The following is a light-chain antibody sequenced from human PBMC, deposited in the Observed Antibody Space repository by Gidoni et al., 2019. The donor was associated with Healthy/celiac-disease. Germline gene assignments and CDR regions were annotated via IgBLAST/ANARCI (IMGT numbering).Light chain of an antibody. CDR3: SSYAGSYTYV. V-gene: IGLV2-11*01. CDR1: SSDVGGYNY. CDR2: EVS. Sequence: QTALPQPRSVSRSPGQSVTISCTGTSSDVGGYNYVSWYQQHPGKAPKLMIYEVSKRPSGVPDRFSGSKSGNTASLTISGLQAEDEADYYCSSYAGSYTYVFGTGTKVTVL. J-gene: IGLJ1*01.